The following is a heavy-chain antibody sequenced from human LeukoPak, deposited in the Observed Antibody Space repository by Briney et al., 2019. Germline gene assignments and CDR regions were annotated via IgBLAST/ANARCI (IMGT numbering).Heavy chain of an antibody. CDR1: GFIFNSYG. D-gene: IGHD5-18*01. Sequence: GSLRLSCAASGFIFNSYGIHWVRQAPGKGLEWVAFIQYDGSDMYYADSVKGRFTISRDSSKNTLYLQMNSLRGEDTAVYYCARYNNHNWFDPWGQGALVTVSS. CDR2: IQYDGSDM. V-gene: IGHV3-30*02. J-gene: IGHJ5*02. CDR3: ARYNNHNWFDP.